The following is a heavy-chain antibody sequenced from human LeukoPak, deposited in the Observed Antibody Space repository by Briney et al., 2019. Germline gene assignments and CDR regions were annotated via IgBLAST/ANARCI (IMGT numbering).Heavy chain of an antibody. CDR1: GCRFTSYG. CDR2: ISGYNGNT. J-gene: IGHJ4*02. D-gene: IGHD2-2*01. V-gene: IGHV1-18*01. CDR3: AREYCSTTRCYMADY. Sequence: ASVKVSCKAPGCRFTSYGISWVRQAPGQGLEWMGWISGYNGNTNYAQKLQGRVTMTTDTSTSTAYMELRSLRSDDTAVYYCAREYCSTTRCYMADYWGQGTLVTVSS.